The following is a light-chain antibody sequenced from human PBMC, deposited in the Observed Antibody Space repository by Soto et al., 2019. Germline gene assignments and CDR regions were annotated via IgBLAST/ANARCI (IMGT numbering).Light chain of an antibody. V-gene: IGLV1-44*01. CDR3: AAWDDRLDVYV. CDR2: STS. Sequence: SVLTQPPSASGTPGKIVAISCSGRSFNIGSNTVTWYQQLPGTAPELLIYSTSQRSSGVPGRFSGFKSGASASLSISVLRSEDEADYYCAAWDDRLDVYVFGTGTKVTVL. CDR1: SFNIGSNT. J-gene: IGLJ1*01.